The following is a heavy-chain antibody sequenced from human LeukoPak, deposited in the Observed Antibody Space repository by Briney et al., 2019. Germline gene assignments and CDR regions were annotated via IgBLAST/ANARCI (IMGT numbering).Heavy chain of an antibody. J-gene: IGHJ4*02. Sequence: SETLSLTCTVSGASISSYYWSWIRQPPGKGLEWIGYIYYSGSTNYNPSLKSRVTISVDTSENQFSLKLSSVTAADTAVYYCARQPGIAVVDYWGQGTLVTVSS. V-gene: IGHV4-59*01. CDR3: ARQPGIAVVDY. CDR2: IYYSGST. CDR1: GASISSYY. D-gene: IGHD6-19*01.